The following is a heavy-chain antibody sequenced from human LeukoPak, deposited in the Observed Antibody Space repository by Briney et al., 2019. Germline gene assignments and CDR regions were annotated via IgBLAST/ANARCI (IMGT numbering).Heavy chain of an antibody. V-gene: IGHV3-23*01. D-gene: IGHD5-18*01. Sequence: PGGSLRLSCAASGFTFSSYGMSWVRQAPGKGLEWVAGISGSGGRTYYADSVKGRFTISRDHCKNTLYLQMNSLRDEDTPVYHCAKATAIVLYYFDYWGEGTMVTVSS. J-gene: IGHJ4*02. CDR2: ISGSGGRT. CDR3: AKATAIVLYYFDY. CDR1: GFTFSSYG.